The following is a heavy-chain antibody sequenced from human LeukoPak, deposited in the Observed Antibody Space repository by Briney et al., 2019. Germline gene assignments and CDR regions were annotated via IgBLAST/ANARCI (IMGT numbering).Heavy chain of an antibody. Sequence: PSETLSLTCTVSGGSISSSSYYWGWVRQPPGKGLEWIGSMYSSGSTYYNPSLKSRVTISVDTSKNQFSLKLSSVTAADTAVYYCARSGSGYLRYYFDYWGQGTLVTVSS. CDR2: MYSSGST. V-gene: IGHV4-39*07. D-gene: IGHD5-12*01. J-gene: IGHJ4*02. CDR3: ARSGSGYLRYYFDY. CDR1: GGSISSSSYY.